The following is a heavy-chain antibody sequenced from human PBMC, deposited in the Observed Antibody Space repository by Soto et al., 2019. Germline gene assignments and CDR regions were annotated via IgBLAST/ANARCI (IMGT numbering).Heavy chain of an antibody. V-gene: IGHV4-4*02. CDR2: MFHSGGA. CDR1: DGSISTYDW. J-gene: IGHJ4*02. CDR3: ARSREFDY. Sequence: PSETLSLTCVVSDGSISTYDWWTWVRQPPGKGLEWIGKMFHSGGADYSPSLKSRVTISIDVSKNQFSLSLRSLTAADTAVYYCARSREFDYWSQGTLVTVSS.